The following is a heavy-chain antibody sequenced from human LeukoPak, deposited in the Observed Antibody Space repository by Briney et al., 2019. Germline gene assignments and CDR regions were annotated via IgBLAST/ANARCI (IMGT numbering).Heavy chain of an antibody. Sequence: QPGGSLRLSCAASGFTFSSYAMSWVRQAPGKGLEWVSAISGSGGSTYYADSVKGRFTISRDNSKNTLYLQMNSLRAEDTAVYYCAKDLIVERWLQLGAFDIWGQGTMVTVSS. V-gene: IGHV3-23*01. CDR3: AKDLIVERWLQLGAFDI. CDR1: GFTFSSYA. CDR2: ISGSGGST. J-gene: IGHJ3*02. D-gene: IGHD5-24*01.